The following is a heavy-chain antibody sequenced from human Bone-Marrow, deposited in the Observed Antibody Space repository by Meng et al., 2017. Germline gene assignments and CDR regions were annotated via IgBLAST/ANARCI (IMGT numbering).Heavy chain of an antibody. D-gene: IGHD1-26*01. CDR2: IIPIFGTA. CDR3: ASGLSGSYQNWFDP. Sequence: QGQVVQSGAEVKKPGSSVKGSCKASGGTFSSYAISWVRQAPGQGLEWMGGIIPIFGTANYAQKFQGRVTITTDESTSTAYMELSSLRSEDTAVYYCASGLSGSYQNWFDPWGQGTLVTVSS. J-gene: IGHJ5*02. CDR1: GGTFSSYA. V-gene: IGHV1-69*05.